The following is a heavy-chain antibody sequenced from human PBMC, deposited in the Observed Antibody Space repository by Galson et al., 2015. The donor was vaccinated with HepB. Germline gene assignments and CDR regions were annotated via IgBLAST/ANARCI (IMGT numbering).Heavy chain of an antibody. V-gene: IGHV1-2*02. CDR2: INPNSGGT. CDR1: GYTFTGYY. CDR3: ARKLPTNWGSPYFDY. D-gene: IGHD7-27*01. J-gene: IGHJ4*02. Sequence: SVKVSCKASGYTFTGYYMHWVRQAPGQGLEWMGWINPNSGGTNYAQKFQGRVTMTRDTSISTAYMELSRLRSDDTAVYYCARKLPTNWGSPYFDYWGQGTLVTVSS.